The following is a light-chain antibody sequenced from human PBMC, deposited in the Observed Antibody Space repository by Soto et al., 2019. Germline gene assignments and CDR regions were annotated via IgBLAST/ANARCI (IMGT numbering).Light chain of an antibody. J-gene: IGKJ1*01. CDR1: QDISKY. CDR2: DAS. V-gene: IGKV1-33*01. Sequence: DIQMTQSPSSLSASVGDRVTITCQASQDISKYLNWYQQKPGTAPKLLIYDASNLETGVPSRFSGSGSGTDFTFTISSLQPEDIATYYCQHYDNLSPWTFGQGTKVDIK. CDR3: QHYDNLSPWT.